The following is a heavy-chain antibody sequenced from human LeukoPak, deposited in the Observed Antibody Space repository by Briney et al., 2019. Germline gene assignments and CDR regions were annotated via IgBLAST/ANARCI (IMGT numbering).Heavy chain of an antibody. CDR3: ARDWGVSARPGYMDV. D-gene: IGHD6-6*01. Sequence: PSETLSLTCAVSRGSISSYYWSWIRQPPGKGLEWVGYMSNSGKSDYNPSLKSRVTISLDTSKNQFSLRLSSVTAADTAVYYCARDWGVSARPGYMDVWGKGTTVTVSS. CDR1: RGSISSYY. J-gene: IGHJ6*03. V-gene: IGHV4-59*01. CDR2: MSNSGKS.